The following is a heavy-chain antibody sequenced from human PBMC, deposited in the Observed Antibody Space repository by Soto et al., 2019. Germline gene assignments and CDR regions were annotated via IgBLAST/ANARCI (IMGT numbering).Heavy chain of an antibody. CDR2: IIPILGLT. Sequence: QVQLVQSGAELKKPGSSVKVSCKPSGGTFNSYTFGWVRQAPGQGLEWVGRIIPILGLTNNAQKFQCRLTVTADKSTATAYMELSSLRSEDTAIYYCAGQSPGAGDRAFDLWGQGTMVTVSS. CDR1: GGTFNSYT. V-gene: IGHV1-69*02. D-gene: IGHD3-16*01. CDR3: AGQSPGAGDRAFDL. J-gene: IGHJ3*01.